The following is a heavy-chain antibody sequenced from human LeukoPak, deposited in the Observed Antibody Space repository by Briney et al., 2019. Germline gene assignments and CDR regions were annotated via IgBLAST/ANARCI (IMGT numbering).Heavy chain of an antibody. J-gene: IGHJ3*02. CDR3: TKRARMGIAAAGDGFHI. V-gene: IGHV3-9*01. CDR2: ISWDSAAI. CDR1: GFRFDDYA. D-gene: IGHD6-13*01. Sequence: GGSLRLSCAASGFRFDDYAMHWVRQAPGKGLEWVSGISWDSAAIGYADSVRGRFTLSRDNAKNTLFLQMSSLRVEDTALYYCTKRARMGIAAAGDGFHIWGQGTMVTVSS.